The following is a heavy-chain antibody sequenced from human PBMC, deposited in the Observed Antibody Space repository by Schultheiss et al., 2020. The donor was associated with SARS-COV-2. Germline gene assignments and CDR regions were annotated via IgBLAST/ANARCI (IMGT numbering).Heavy chain of an antibody. CDR1: GGSISTYY. D-gene: IGHD6-19*01. J-gene: IGHJ6*02. Sequence: SETLSLTCPVSGGSISTYYCSWIRQPPGKGLEWIGYIHYSGSTKNNPSLKSRVTISVDTSKNQFSLKLSSVTAADTAVYYCARDRGGSGWSHYYYYGMDVWGQGTTVTVSS. CDR2: IHYSGST. CDR3: ARDRGGSGWSHYYYYGMDV. V-gene: IGHV4-59*01.